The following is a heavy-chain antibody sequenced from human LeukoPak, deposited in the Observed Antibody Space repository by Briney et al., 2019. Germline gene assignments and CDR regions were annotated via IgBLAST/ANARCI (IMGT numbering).Heavy chain of an antibody. CDR2: INHSGST. CDR3: ARLYVVEYSYGYLAFDI. D-gene: IGHD5-18*01. V-gene: IGHV4-34*01. J-gene: IGHJ3*02. CDR1: GGSFGGYY. Sequence: SETLSLTCAVYGGSFGGYYWSWIRQPPGKGLEWIGEINHSGSTNYNPSLKSRVTISVDTSKNQLSLKLSSVTAADTAVYYCARLYVVEYSYGYLAFDIWGQGTMVTVSS.